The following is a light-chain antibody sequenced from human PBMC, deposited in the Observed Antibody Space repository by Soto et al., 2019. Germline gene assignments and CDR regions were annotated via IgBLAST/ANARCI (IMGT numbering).Light chain of an antibody. CDR2: EVN. CDR3: TSHAGTINFPYI. Sequence: QSVLTQPPSASGSPGQSVTISCTGTSSDVGAYNYVSWYQHHPGKAPKLMVYEVNKRPSGVPDRFSGSTSGNTASLTVSGLQAEEEADYYCTSHAGTINFPYIFGTGTKVTVL. J-gene: IGLJ1*01. CDR1: SSDVGAYNY. V-gene: IGLV2-8*01.